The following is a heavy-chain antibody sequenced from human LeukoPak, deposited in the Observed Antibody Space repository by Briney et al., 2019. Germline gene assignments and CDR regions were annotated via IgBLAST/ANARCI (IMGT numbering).Heavy chain of an antibody. CDR2: IYYSGST. J-gene: IGHJ3*02. D-gene: IGHD2-21*02. Sequence: PSETLSLTCTVSGGSISSGSYYWGWIRQPPGKGLEWIGSIYYSGSTYYNPSLKSRVTISVDTSKNQFSLKLSSVTAADTAVYYCASTFYCGGDCFPPEAFDIWGQGTMVTVSS. CDR3: ASTFYCGGDCFPPEAFDI. CDR1: GGSISSGSYY. V-gene: IGHV4-39*07.